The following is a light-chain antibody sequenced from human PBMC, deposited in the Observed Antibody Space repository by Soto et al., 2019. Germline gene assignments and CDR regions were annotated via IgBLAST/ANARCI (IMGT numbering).Light chain of an antibody. V-gene: IGKV3-11*01. J-gene: IGKJ3*01. Sequence: EIVLTQSPATLSLSPGERATLSCRASQSVSSYLAWYQQKPGQAPRLLIYDASNRATGIPARFSGSGSGTDFTLTISSLEPEDFAVYYCQQRILFGPGTKVDIK. CDR1: QSVSSY. CDR3: QQRIL. CDR2: DAS.